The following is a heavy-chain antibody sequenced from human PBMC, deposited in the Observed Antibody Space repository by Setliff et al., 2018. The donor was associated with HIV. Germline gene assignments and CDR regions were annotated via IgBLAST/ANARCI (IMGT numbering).Heavy chain of an antibody. V-gene: IGHV3-66*04. CDR2: IYSDDYT. CDR1: GFIFSGYT. CDR3: ARRAYCSSTTCFDF. D-gene: IGHD2-2*01. Sequence: GGSLRLSCAASGFIFSGYTMVWVRQAPGKGLEWVSVIYSDDYTYYADSIKGRFTISRDSSKNTLYLQMTSLRAEDTAVYYCARRAYCSSTTCFDFWGQGTLVTVSS. J-gene: IGHJ4*02.